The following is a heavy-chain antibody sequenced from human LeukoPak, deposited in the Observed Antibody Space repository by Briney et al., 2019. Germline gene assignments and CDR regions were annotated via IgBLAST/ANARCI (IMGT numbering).Heavy chain of an antibody. CDR2: ISGSGGST. CDR3: AKDQRGYSYGYYFDY. Sequence: GGSLRLSCAASGFTFSSYAMSWVRQAPGKGLEWVSAISGSGGSTYYADSVKGRFTISRDNSKNTLYLQMNSLRAEDTAVYYCAKDQRGYSYGYYFDYWGQGTLVTVSS. J-gene: IGHJ4*02. V-gene: IGHV3-23*01. CDR1: GFTFSSYA. D-gene: IGHD5-18*01.